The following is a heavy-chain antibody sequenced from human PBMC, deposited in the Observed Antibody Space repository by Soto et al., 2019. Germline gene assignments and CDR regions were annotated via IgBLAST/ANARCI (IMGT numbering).Heavy chain of an antibody. CDR1: DDSISSSTYS. CDR2: IFYTGST. Sequence: PSETLSLTCSVSDDSISSSTYSWGWLRQPPGKGLEWLGYIFYTGSTYKNPSLKSRVTISADSSKNQFSVNLTSVTATDTAVYYCARRPSSGYAYYFDYWGQGILVTVS. V-gene: IGHV4-39*01. CDR3: ARRPSSGYAYYFDY. D-gene: IGHD3-22*01. J-gene: IGHJ4*02.